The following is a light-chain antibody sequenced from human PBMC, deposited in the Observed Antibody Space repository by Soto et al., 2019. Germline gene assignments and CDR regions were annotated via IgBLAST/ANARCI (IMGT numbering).Light chain of an antibody. J-gene: IGLJ1*01. CDR1: STDVDGYDY. CDR3: SSYTSSAPCYV. V-gene: IGLV2-14*03. Sequence: QSALTQPASVSVSPGQSITISCTGASTDVDGYDYVSWYQQHPGQAPKLMIYDVNNRPSGVSYRFSGSKSGDTASLTISGLQAEDDADYYCSSYTSSAPCYVFGTGTKVTV. CDR2: DVN.